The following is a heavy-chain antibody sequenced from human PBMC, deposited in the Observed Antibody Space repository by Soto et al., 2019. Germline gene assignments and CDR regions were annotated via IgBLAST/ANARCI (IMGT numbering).Heavy chain of an antibody. CDR2: IWYDGSNK. CDR1: GFTFISYG. Sequence: LSLSCAASGFTFISYGMHWVRQAPGKGLEWVAVIWYDGSNKYYADSVKGRFTISRDNSKNTLYLQMNSLRAEDTAVYYCARDGEAFDYWGQGTLVNVSS. J-gene: IGHJ4*02. CDR3: ARDGEAFDY. V-gene: IGHV3-33*01.